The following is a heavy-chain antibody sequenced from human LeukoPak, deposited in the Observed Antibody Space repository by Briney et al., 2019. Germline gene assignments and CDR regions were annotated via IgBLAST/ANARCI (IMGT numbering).Heavy chain of an antibody. V-gene: IGHV3-53*01. CDR1: GFTVSSNY. CDR3: ASRPSSGWYNY. J-gene: IGHJ4*02. CDR2: IYSSGST. Sequence: GGSLRLSCEASGFTVSSNYMSWVRQPPGKGLEWVSVIYSSGSTYYADSVKGRFTISRDNSKNTLFLQMNSLRAEDTAVYYCASRPSSGWYNYWGQGTLVTVSS. D-gene: IGHD6-19*01.